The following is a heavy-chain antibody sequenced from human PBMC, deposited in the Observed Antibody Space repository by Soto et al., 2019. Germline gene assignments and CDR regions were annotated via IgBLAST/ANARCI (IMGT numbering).Heavy chain of an antibody. Sequence: PAETLSLTCTVSGGSISSGGYYWSWIRQHPGKGLEWIGYIYYSGSTYYNPSLKSRVTISVDTSKSQFSLKLSSVTAADTAVYYCARGARVWFAELLYGYYYYSGMDVWGQETTVTVS. D-gene: IGHD3-10*01. V-gene: IGHV4-31*03. J-gene: IGHJ6*02. CDR2: IYYSGST. CDR3: ARGARVWFAELLYGYYYYSGMDV. CDR1: GGSISSGGYY.